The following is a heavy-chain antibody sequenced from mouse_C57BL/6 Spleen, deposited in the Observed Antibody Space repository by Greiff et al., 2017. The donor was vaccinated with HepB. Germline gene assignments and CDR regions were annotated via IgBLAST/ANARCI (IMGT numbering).Heavy chain of an antibody. D-gene: IGHD2-12*01. Sequence: VQLQQSGAELARPGASVKLSCKASGYTFTSYGISWVKQSTGQGLEWIGEIDPRSGNTYYNEKFKGKATLTADKSSSTAYMELRSLTSEDSAVYFCAREVNDGAYWGQGTLVTVSS. CDR1: GYTFTSYG. CDR2: IDPRSGNT. J-gene: IGHJ3*01. V-gene: IGHV1-81*01. CDR3: AREVNDGAY.